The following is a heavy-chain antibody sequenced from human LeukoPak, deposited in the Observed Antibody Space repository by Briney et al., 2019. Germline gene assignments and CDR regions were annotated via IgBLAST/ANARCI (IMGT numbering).Heavy chain of an antibody. CDR3: ARDLGEGAKRDLDF. V-gene: IGHV1-18*01. CDR1: GYRFSDYG. Sequence: ASVKVSCKTSGYRFSDYGISWVRQAPGQGAQWMGWINTYNGNTEYAQSLQGRATMTIDTATATAYLEVRSLISDDTAVYYCARDLGEGAKRDLDFWGQGTLVTVSS. D-gene: IGHD1-26*01. CDR2: INTYNGNT. J-gene: IGHJ4*02.